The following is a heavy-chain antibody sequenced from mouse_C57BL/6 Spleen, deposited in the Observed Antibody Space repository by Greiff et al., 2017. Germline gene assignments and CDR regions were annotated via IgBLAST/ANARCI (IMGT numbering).Heavy chain of an antibody. V-gene: IGHV1-55*01. J-gene: IGHJ2*01. D-gene: IGHD2-12*01. CDR2: IYPGSGSP. CDR1: GYTFTSYW. CDR3: ARGGYSRFDY. Sequence: VQLQQPGAELVKPGASVKMSCKASGYTFTSYWITWVKQRPGQGLEWIGDIYPGSGSPNYNEKFKSKATLTVDTSSSTAYMQLSSLTTEDSAVYYWARGGYSRFDYWGQGTTLTVSS.